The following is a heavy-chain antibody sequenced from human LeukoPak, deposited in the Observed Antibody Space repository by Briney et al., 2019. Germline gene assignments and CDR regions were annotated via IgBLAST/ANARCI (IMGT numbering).Heavy chain of an antibody. Sequence: GGSLRLSCAASGFTFSNAWMSWVRQAPGKGLEWVGRIKSKTDGGTTDYAAPVRGRFTISRDDSKNTLYLQMNSLKTEDTAVYYCTTVTRTDFDWLLLVGDAFDILGQGTMVTVSS. V-gene: IGHV3-15*01. CDR3: TTVTRTDFDWLLLVGDAFDI. CDR1: GFTFSNAW. CDR2: IKSKTDGGTT. J-gene: IGHJ3*02. D-gene: IGHD3-9*01.